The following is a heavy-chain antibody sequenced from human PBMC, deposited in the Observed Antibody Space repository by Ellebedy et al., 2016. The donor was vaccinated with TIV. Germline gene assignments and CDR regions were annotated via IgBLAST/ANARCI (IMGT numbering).Heavy chain of an antibody. CDR3: AKGALRTGTGGGYFDY. D-gene: IGHD1-1*01. J-gene: IGHJ4*02. CDR2: ISGSGGST. Sequence: GESLKISCAASGFTFSSYSMNWVRQAPGKGLEWVSAISGSGGSTYYADSVKGRFTISRDNSKNTLYLQMNSLRAEDTAVYYCAKGALRTGTGGGYFDYWGQGTLVTVSS. V-gene: IGHV3-23*01. CDR1: GFTFSSYS.